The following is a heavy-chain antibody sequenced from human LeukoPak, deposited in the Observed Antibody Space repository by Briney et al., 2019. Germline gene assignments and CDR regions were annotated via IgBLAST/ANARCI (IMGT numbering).Heavy chain of an antibody. D-gene: IGHD2-2*02. J-gene: IGHJ6*02. V-gene: IGHV1-2*02. Sequence: ASVKVSCKASGYTFTGYYMHWVRQAPGQGLEWMGWINPNSAGTNYAQKFQGRVTMTRDTSISTAYMELSRLRSDDTAVYYCARAWVGYCSSTSCYTRIYYYGMDVWGQGTTVTVSS. CDR3: ARAWVGYCSSTSCYTRIYYYGMDV. CDR2: INPNSAGT. CDR1: GYTFTGYY.